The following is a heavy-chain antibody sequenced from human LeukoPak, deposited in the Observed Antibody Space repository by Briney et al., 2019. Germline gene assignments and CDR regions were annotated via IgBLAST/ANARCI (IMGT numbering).Heavy chain of an antibody. J-gene: IGHJ6*02. CDR2: INPNSGGT. Sequence: ASVKVSCKASGYTFTGYYMHWVRQAPGQGLEWRGWINPNSGGTNYAQKFQGRVTMTTDTSISAAYMELSRLRSDDTAVYYCARACITPNSYYYYGMDVWGQGTTVTVSS. D-gene: IGHD1-14*01. CDR1: GYTFTGYY. CDR3: ARACITPNSYYYYGMDV. V-gene: IGHV1-2*02.